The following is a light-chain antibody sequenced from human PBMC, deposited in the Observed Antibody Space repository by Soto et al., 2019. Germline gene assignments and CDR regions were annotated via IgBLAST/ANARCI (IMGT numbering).Light chain of an antibody. CDR1: QSVSIS. V-gene: IGKV3-15*01. CDR3: QQRSNLIT. Sequence: ELVMTQSLATLSVSPGERATLSCRASQSVSISLAWYQQKSGQAPKLLIYGASTRATGIPARFSGSGSGTEFTLTISSLQSEDFAVYYCQQRSNLITFGQGTRLEIK. J-gene: IGKJ5*01. CDR2: GAS.